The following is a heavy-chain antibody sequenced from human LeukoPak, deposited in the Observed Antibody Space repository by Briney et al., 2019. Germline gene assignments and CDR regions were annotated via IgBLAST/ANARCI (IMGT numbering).Heavy chain of an antibody. V-gene: IGHV4-59*01. Sequence: SKTLSLTCTVSGGSISSFYWSWIRQPPGKGLEWIGYIYYTGSTNYNSSLKSRVTISVDTSKNQFSLNLSSVTAADTAMYYCARAVLATKSEHWFDSWGQGTLVTVSS. CDR1: GGSISSFY. CDR3: ARAVLATKSEHWFDS. J-gene: IGHJ5*01. CDR2: IYYTGST. D-gene: IGHD2-8*01.